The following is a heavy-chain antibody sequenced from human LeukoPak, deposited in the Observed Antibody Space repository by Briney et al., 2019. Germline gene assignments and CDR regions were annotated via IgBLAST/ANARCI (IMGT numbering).Heavy chain of an antibody. V-gene: IGHV4-34*01. Sequence: SETVPLICAVYGGSFSGYYWSWIRQPPGKGLEWIGEINHSGSHNYNPSLKSRVTISVDTSKDQFSLRLSSVTAADTAVYYCASTSTMDVWGTWTPVTVSS. J-gene: IGHJ6*04. CDR3: ASTSTMDV. CDR1: GGSFSGYY. CDR2: INHSGSH.